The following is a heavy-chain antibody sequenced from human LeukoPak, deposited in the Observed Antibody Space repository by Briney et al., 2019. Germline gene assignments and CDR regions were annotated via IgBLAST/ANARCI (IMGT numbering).Heavy chain of an antibody. J-gene: IGHJ4*02. CDR1: GGSISSGSYY. D-gene: IGHD5-12*01. CDR2: IYTRGST. Sequence: NPSETLSLTCTVSGGSISSGSYYWSWIRQPAGKGLEWIGRIYTRGSTSYNPSLKSRVTISVDTSKNQFSLKLSSVTAADTAVYYCARDTGVIGWGGSGYENRGLDYWGQGTLVTVSS. CDR3: ARDTGVIGWGGSGYENRGLDY. V-gene: IGHV4-61*02.